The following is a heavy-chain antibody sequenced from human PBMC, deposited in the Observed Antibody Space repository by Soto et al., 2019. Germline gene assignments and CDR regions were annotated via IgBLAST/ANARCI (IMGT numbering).Heavy chain of an antibody. CDR3: ARHGGVRVSSVFDY. J-gene: IGHJ4*02. V-gene: IGHV4-39*01. D-gene: IGHD3-3*01. Sequence: QLHLQESGPGLVKPSETLALTCIVSGRSLNSTSFYWGWIRQPPGKGLEWLGGIFYTGTTSYYPSLKSRVAISIDASKNQFSLNLSSVTAADTAVYYCARHGGVRVSSVFDYWGLGTLVTVSS. CDR1: GRSLNSTSFY. CDR2: IFYTGTT.